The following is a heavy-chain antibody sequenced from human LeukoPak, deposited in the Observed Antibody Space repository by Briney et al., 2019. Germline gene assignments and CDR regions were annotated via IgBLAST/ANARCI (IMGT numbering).Heavy chain of an antibody. CDR1: GFTLSSYG. J-gene: IGHJ4*02. CDR3: ARDGDPTTVTPDY. V-gene: IGHV3-33*01. D-gene: IGHD4-17*01. Sequence: GGSLRLSCAASGFTLSSYGMHWVRQAPGKGLEWVAVIWYDGSNKYYADSVKGRFTISRDNSKNTLYLQMNSLRAEDTAVYYRARDGDPTTVTPDYWGQGTLVTVSS. CDR2: IWYDGSNK.